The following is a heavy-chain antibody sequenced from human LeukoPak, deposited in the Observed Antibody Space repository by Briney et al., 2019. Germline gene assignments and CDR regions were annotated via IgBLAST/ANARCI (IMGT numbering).Heavy chain of an antibody. D-gene: IGHD3-22*01. CDR2: IRYDGSNK. V-gene: IGHV3-30*02. J-gene: IGHJ4*02. Sequence: GGSLRLSCAASGFTFSSYGMHWVRQAPGKGLEWVAFIRYDGSNKYYADSVKGRFTVSRDNSKNTLYLQMNSLRVEDTAVYYCAKSASDSSGYWRGEDYWGQGTLVTVSS. CDR1: GFTFSSYG. CDR3: AKSASDSSGYWRGEDY.